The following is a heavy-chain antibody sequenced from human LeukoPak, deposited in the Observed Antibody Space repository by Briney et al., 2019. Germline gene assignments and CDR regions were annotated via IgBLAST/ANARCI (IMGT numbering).Heavy chain of an antibody. Sequence: GGSLRLSCAASGFTFSTYWMHWVRQAPGKGLVWVSRINSEGSITGYANSVKGRFTISRDNAKKTLYLQMNSLRVEDTAVYYCVGFNYGDYPGDYWGLGTLVTVSS. CDR3: VGFNYGDYPGDY. CDR2: INSEGSIT. CDR1: GFTFSTYW. V-gene: IGHV3-74*01. D-gene: IGHD4-17*01. J-gene: IGHJ4*02.